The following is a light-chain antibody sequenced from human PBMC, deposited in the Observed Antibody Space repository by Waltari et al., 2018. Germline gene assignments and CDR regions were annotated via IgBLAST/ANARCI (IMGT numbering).Light chain of an antibody. CDR2: GNT. V-gene: IGLV1-40*01. CDR1: TSNIGAGYD. Sequence: QSVLTQPPSVSGAPGHRVTISCTGSTSNIGAGYDVHWYQQLPGTAPKLLIFGNTNRPSGVPDRFSGSKSGTSPSLAITGLQVEDEADYYCQSYDNSLSGYVFGSGTKVTVL. J-gene: IGLJ1*01. CDR3: QSYDNSLSGYV.